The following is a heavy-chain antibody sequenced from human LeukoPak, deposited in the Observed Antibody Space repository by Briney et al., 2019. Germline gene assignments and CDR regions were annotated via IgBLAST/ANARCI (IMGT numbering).Heavy chain of an antibody. CDR3: AKGWEFRVVIPAAVS. J-gene: IGHJ5*02. V-gene: IGHV3-23*01. CDR1: GFIFSSYA. Sequence: TGGSLRLSCEGSGFIFSSYAMTWVRQAPGKGLQWVSSISGSGESTYYADSVKGRFTISRDNSKNTLSLQMNSLRAEDTAVYFCAKGWEFRVVIPAAVSWGQGTLVTVSS. CDR2: ISGSGEST. D-gene: IGHD3-3*01.